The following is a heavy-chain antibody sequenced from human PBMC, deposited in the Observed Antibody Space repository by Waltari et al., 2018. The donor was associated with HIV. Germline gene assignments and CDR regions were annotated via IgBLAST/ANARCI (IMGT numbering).Heavy chain of an antibody. CDR3: AREGIVAAPFDF. J-gene: IGHJ4*02. Sequence: QVQLVESGGGLVQPGGSLRLSGAASGFILRDFAIHWVRQAPGKGLEWVAVISRDGSSKYYADSVQGRFTISRDNSKNSLHLHMNSLRPKDTAVYYCAREGIVAAPFDFWGLGTLVTVSS. CDR1: GFILRDFA. CDR2: ISRDGSSK. D-gene: IGHD2-15*01. V-gene: IGHV3-30*01.